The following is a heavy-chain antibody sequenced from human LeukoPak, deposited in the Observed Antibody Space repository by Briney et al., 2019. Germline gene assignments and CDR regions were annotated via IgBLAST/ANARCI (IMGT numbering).Heavy chain of an antibody. CDR3: ARGPQLSGY. CDR1: GFTFSNYW. J-gene: IGHJ4*02. Sequence: GGSLRLYCAASGFTFSNYWMQWLRQAPGKGLVWVSRINSDGSATTYADSVEGRFTISRDNAKNTLYLQMNSLRVEDTGVYYCARGPQLSGYWGQGTLVTVSS. CDR2: INSDGSAT. V-gene: IGHV3-74*01. D-gene: IGHD5-18*01.